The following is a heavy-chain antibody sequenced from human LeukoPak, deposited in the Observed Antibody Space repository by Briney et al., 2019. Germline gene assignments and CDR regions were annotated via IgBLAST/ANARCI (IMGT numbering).Heavy chain of an antibody. J-gene: IGHJ4*02. CDR3: AKEVSGWSISSLDH. Sequence: PGGSLRLSCAAPGFTFDDYAMHWVRQAPGKGLEWVSGISWNSGSIGYADSVKGRFTISRDNAKNSLYLQMNSLRAEDTALYYCAKEVSGWSISSLDHWGQGTLVTVSS. CDR1: GFTFDDYA. D-gene: IGHD6-19*01. V-gene: IGHV3-9*01. CDR2: ISWNSGSI.